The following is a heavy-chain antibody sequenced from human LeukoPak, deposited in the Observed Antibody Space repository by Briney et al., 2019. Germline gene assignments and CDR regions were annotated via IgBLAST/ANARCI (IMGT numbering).Heavy chain of an antibody. J-gene: IGHJ6*03. V-gene: IGHV3-23*01. CDR1: GFTFSSYE. D-gene: IGHD2-8*01. CDR2: ISGSGGST. Sequence: GGSLRLSCAASGFTFSSYEMNWVRQAPGKGLEWVSAISGSGGSTYYADSVRGRFTISRDNSKNTLYLQMNSLRAEDTAVYYCAKTGVGVYYMDVWGKGTTVTVSS. CDR3: AKTGVGVYYMDV.